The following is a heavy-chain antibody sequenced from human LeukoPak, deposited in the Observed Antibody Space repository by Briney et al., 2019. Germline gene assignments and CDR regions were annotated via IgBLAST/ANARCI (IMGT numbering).Heavy chain of an antibody. Sequence: GGSLRLSCAASGFTFSGSAMHWVRQASGKGLEWVGRIRSKSNNYATAYSESVKGSFTIARDDSKNMAYLQLNSLKTEDTAVYYCTRPLYSSNCFDPWGQGTLVTVSS. V-gene: IGHV3-73*01. J-gene: IGHJ5*02. CDR1: GFTFSGSA. CDR3: TRPLYSSNCFDP. D-gene: IGHD6-13*01. CDR2: IRSKSNNYAT.